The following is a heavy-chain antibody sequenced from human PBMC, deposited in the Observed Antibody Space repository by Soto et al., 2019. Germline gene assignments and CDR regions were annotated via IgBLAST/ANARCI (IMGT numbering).Heavy chain of an antibody. CDR2: IYYSGST. D-gene: IGHD6-13*01. V-gene: IGHV4-59*01. CDR3: ATAEEPGIAAAGNDRYYYYYYYMDV. J-gene: IGHJ6*03. Sequence: SETLSLTCTVSGGSISSYYWSWIRQPPGKGLEWIGYIYYSGSTNYNPSLKSRVTISVDTSKNQFSLKLSSVTAADTAVYYCATAEEPGIAAAGNDRYYYYYYYMDVWGKGTTVTVSS. CDR1: GGSISSYY.